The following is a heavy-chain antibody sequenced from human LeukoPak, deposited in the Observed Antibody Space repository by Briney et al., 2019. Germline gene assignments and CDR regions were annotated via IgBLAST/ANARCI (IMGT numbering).Heavy chain of an antibody. Sequence: GGSLRLSCAASGFTFSSYAMSWVRQAPGKGLEWVSAISGSGGSTYYADSVKGRFTNSRDNSKNTLYLQMNSLRAEDTAVYYCAKGTAYCGGDCYDYWGQGTLVTVSS. CDR2: ISGSGGST. V-gene: IGHV3-23*01. CDR1: GFTFSSYA. CDR3: AKGTAYCGGDCYDY. J-gene: IGHJ4*02. D-gene: IGHD2-21*02.